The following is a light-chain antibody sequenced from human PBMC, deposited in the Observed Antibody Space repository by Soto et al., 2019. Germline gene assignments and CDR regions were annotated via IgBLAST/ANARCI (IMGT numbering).Light chain of an antibody. CDR3: QEYNNWHPIT. J-gene: IGKJ4*01. CDR1: QSISSK. CDR2: GAY. V-gene: IGKV3-15*01. Sequence: EIVMTQSRATLSVAPGERASLSCRASQSISSKLAWYQQKPGQAPRLLIYGAYTRATGIPVRFSGSGSGTEFTLTITSLQSEDFAVYYCQEYNNWHPITFGGGTKVDIK.